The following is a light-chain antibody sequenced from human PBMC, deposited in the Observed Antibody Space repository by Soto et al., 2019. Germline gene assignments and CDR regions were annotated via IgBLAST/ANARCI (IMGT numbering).Light chain of an antibody. Sequence: QSVLTQPPSVSGSPGQSVTIPCTGTSSDVGSYNRVSWYHQAPGTAPRLMIYEVSNRPSGVPDRFSGSKSGNTASLTISGLQAEDEADYYCASYTTHTARFVFGTGTKVT. CDR2: EVS. V-gene: IGLV2-18*02. CDR3: ASYTTHTARFV. J-gene: IGLJ1*01. CDR1: SSDVGSYNR.